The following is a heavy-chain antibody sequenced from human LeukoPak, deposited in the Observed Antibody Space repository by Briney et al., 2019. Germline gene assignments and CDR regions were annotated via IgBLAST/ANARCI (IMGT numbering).Heavy chain of an antibody. V-gene: IGHV3-30*18. D-gene: IGHD5-24*01. Sequence: GGSLRLSCAASGFTFISYGMHWVRQAPGKGLEWVGVISYDGSNKYYADSVKGRFTISRDNSKNTLYLQMNSLRAEDTAVYYCAKEGRWDPPDYWGQGTLVTVSS. J-gene: IGHJ4*02. CDR3: AKEGRWDPPDY. CDR2: ISYDGSNK. CDR1: GFTFISYG.